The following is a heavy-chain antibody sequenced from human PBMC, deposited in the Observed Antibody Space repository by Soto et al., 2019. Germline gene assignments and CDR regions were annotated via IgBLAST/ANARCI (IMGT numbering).Heavy chain of an antibody. CDR2: IVVGSGNT. D-gene: IGHD2-2*01. J-gene: IGHJ4*02. CDR1: GFTFTSSA. CDR3: AADILVPAATKDY. Sequence: SVKVSCKASGFTFTSSAVQWVRQARGQRLEWIGWIVVGSGNTNYAQKFQERVTITRDMSTSTAYMELSSLRSEDTAVYYCAADILVPAATKDYWGQGALVTVSS. V-gene: IGHV1-58*01.